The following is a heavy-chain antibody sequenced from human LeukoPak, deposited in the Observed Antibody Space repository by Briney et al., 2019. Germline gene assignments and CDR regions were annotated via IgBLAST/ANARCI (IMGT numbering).Heavy chain of an antibody. Sequence: SETLSLTCTVSAGSISSYYWSWIRQPPGKGLEWIGYIYYSGSTNYNPSLKSRVTISVDTSKNQFSLKLSSVTAADTAVYYCARGPLGAPAGNWFDPWGQGTLVTVSS. CDR2: IYYSGST. CDR1: AGSISSYY. CDR3: ARGPLGAPAGNWFDP. D-gene: IGHD1-26*01. V-gene: IGHV4-59*01. J-gene: IGHJ5*02.